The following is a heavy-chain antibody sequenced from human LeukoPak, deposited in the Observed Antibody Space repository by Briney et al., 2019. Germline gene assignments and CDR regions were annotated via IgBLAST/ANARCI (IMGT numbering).Heavy chain of an antibody. CDR1: GGSFSGYY. CDR3: ARGRWLANYFDY. Sequence: PSETLSLTCAVYGGSFSGYYWSWIRQPPGKGLEWIGEINHSGSTNYNPSLKSRVTISVDTSKNQFPLKLSSVTAADTAVYYCARGRWLANYFDYWGQGTLVTVSS. J-gene: IGHJ4*02. V-gene: IGHV4-34*01. CDR2: INHSGST. D-gene: IGHD5-24*01.